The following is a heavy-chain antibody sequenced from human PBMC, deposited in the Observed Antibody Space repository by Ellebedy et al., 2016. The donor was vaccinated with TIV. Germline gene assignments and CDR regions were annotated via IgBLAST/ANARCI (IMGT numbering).Heavy chain of an antibody. CDR3: ARTPGAGGIANWFDP. V-gene: IGHV2-26*01. Sequence: SGPTLVXPTETLTLTCTVSGFSLSNARMGVSWIRQPPGKALEWLAHIFSSDEKSYSTSLKSRLTISKDTSKSQVVLTMTNMDPVDTATYYCARTPGAGGIANWFDPWGQGTLVTVSS. J-gene: IGHJ5*02. CDR1: GFSLSNARMG. CDR2: IFSSDEK. D-gene: IGHD4-23*01.